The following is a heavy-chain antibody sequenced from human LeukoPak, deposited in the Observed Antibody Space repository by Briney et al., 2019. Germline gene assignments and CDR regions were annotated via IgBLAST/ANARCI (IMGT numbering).Heavy chain of an antibody. Sequence: GGSLRLSCAASGFTFSSYGMHWVRQAPGKGLEWVAFIRYDGSNQYYADSVKGRFTISRDNSKNTLYLQMNSLRAEDTAVYYCANLDDSHYYDSSGYRERGIDYWGQGTLVTVSS. CDR2: IRYDGSNQ. CDR3: ANLDDSHYYDSSGYRERGIDY. D-gene: IGHD3-22*01. CDR1: GFTFSSYG. V-gene: IGHV3-30*02. J-gene: IGHJ4*02.